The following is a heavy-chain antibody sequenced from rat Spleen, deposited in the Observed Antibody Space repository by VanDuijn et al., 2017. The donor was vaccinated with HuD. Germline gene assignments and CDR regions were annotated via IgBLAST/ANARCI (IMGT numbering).Heavy chain of an antibody. CDR1: GFTFSDYG. D-gene: IGHD1-9*01. V-gene: IGHV5-29*01. CDR3: VRHGYTRYYFDY. J-gene: IGHJ2*01. Sequence: EVQLVESGGGLVQPGRSLKLSCAASGFTFSDYGVAWVRQAPTTGLEWVATISYDGSSTYYPDSVKGRFTISRDNAKSTLYLQMNSLRSEDTASYYCVRHGYTRYYFDYWGQGVMVTVSS. CDR2: ISYDGSST.